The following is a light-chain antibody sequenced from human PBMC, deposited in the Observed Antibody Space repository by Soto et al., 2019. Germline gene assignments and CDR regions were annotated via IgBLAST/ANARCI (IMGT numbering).Light chain of an antibody. J-gene: IGKJ2*01. CDR3: HQYGNSPYT. CDR2: DAS. CDR1: QSVGNL. Sequence: EIVLAQSPPTLSLSPGERATLSCRASQSVGNLLAWYQQKPGQSPSLLIYDASTRATGVPARFSGSGSETDFILTISSLEPEDVAVYYCHQYGNSPYTFGQGTKVQIK. V-gene: IGKV3-11*01.